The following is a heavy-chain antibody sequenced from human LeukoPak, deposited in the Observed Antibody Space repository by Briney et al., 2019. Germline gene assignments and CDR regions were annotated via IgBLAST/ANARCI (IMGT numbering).Heavy chain of an antibody. D-gene: IGHD3-9*01. Sequence: GGSLRLSCAASGFTFSTYAMSWVRQAPGKGLEWVSGISGSGGSTYYADFVKGRFTISRDNSKNTLYLQMNSLRAEDTAVYYCAKCARIDWLPIDYWGQGTLVTVSS. V-gene: IGHV3-23*01. J-gene: IGHJ4*02. CDR1: GFTFSTYA. CDR3: AKCARIDWLPIDY. CDR2: ISGSGGST.